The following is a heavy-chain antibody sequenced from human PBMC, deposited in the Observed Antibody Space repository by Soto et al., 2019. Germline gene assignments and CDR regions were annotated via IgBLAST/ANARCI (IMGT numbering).Heavy chain of an antibody. CDR3: ARQFLYYDILTGYPNYYMDV. Sequence: PSETLSLTCTVSGGSISSSSYYWGWIRQPPGKGLEWIGSIYYSGSTYYNPSLKSRVTISVDTSKNQFSLKLSSVTAADTAVYYCARQFLYYDILTGYPNYYMDVWGKGTTVT. V-gene: IGHV4-39*01. CDR1: GGSISSSSYY. D-gene: IGHD3-9*01. CDR2: IYYSGST. J-gene: IGHJ6*03.